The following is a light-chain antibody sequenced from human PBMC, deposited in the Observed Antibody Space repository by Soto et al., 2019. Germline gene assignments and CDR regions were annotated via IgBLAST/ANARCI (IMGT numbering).Light chain of an antibody. V-gene: IGLV4-60*02. Sequence: QPVLTQSSSASASLGSSVKLTCTLSSGHSTDIIAWHQQRPGKAPRYLMTLEGSGSYNKGSGIPDRFSGSSSGADRYLTISNLQFEDEADYYCETWDSNTHVFGTGTKLTVL. CDR2: LEGSGSY. J-gene: IGLJ1*01. CDR3: ETWDSNTHV. CDR1: SGHSTDI.